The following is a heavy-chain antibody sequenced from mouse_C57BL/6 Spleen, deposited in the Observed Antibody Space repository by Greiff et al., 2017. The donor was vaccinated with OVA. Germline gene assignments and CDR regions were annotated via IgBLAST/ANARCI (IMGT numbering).Heavy chain of an antibody. D-gene: IGHD1-1*01. V-gene: IGHV1-64*01. Sequence: QVQLQQSGAELVKPGASVKLSCKASGYTFTSYWMHWVKQRPGQGLEWIGMIHPNSGSTNYNEKFKSKATLTVDKSSSTAYMQLSSLTSEDSAVYYCARSGDLHYYGSSYAMDYWGQGTSVTVSS. J-gene: IGHJ4*01. CDR2: IHPNSGST. CDR1: GYTFTSYW. CDR3: ARSGDLHYYGSSYAMDY.